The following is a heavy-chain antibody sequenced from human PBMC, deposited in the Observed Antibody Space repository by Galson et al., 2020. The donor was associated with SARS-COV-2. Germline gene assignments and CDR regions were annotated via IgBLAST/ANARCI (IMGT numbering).Heavy chain of an antibody. Sequence: SETLSLTCAVSGYSISSGYYWGWIRQHPGKGLEWIGSIYHSGSTYYNPSLKSRVTISVDTSKNQFSLKLSSVTAADTAVYYCPRGYSSSWYFGWGQGTLVTVSS. CDR1: GYSISSGYY. CDR3: PRGYSSSWYFG. J-gene: IGHJ4*02. CDR2: IYHSGST. V-gene: IGHV4-38-2*01. D-gene: IGHD6-13*01.